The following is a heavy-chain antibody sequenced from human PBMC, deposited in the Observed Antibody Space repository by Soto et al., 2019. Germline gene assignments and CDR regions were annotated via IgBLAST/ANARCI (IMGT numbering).Heavy chain of an antibody. V-gene: IGHV3-74*01. CDR1: GFTFSDYW. CDR2: IKGDESST. CDR3: ARGMKNMSGKEY. D-gene: IGHD6-13*01. J-gene: IGHJ4*01. Sequence: EVQLVESGGALVQPGGSPRLSCAASGFTFSDYWMHWVRQAPGKGLVWVSRIKGDESSTNSADSVKGRYSISRDNAKNTVYLQMNVLRGDDRAVYYCARGMKNMSGKEYWGHGTVVTVSS.